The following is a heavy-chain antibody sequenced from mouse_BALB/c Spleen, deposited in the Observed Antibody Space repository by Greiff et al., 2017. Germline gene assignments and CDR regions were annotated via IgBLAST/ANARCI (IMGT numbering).Heavy chain of an antibody. CDR1: GFSLTSYG. CDR2: IWAGGST. V-gene: IGHV2-9*02. CDR3: ARDPSYGYPSY. Sequence: QVHVKQSGPGLVAPSQSLSITCTVSGFSLTSYGVHWVRQPPGKGLEWLGVIWAGGSTNYNSALMSRLSISKDNSKSQVFLKMNSLQTDDTAMYYCARDPSYGYPSYWGQGTLVTVSA. D-gene: IGHD2-2*01. J-gene: IGHJ3*01.